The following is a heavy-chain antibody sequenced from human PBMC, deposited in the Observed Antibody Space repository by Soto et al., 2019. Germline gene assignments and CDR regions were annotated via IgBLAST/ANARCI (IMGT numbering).Heavy chain of an antibody. V-gene: IGHV1-18*01. CDR1: GYPFDTYG. CDR2: ISAYNGQT. Sequence: ASVQVSCKASGYPFDTYGINWVRQAPGQRPEWMGWISAYNGQTDYAQNFQGRVTMATNTSTNTAYMELRNVRSDDTAVYYCERDPHAFCNSYFLDPWGPGTLVTVSS. D-gene: IGHD2-21*01. J-gene: IGHJ5*02. CDR3: ERDPHAFCNSYFLDP.